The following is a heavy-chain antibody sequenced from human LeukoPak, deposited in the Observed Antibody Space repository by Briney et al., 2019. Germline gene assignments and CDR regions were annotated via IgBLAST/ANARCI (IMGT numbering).Heavy chain of an antibody. Sequence: PGGSLRLSCAASGFTFDDYGMSWVRQAPGKGLEWVSGINWNGGSTGYADSVKGRFTISRDNAKNSLYLQMNSLRAEDTALYYCAREVAVAGPIYYYYYYMDVWGKGTTVTVSS. CDR3: AREVAVAGPIYYYYYYMDV. CDR2: INWNGGST. J-gene: IGHJ6*03. CDR1: GFTFDDYG. V-gene: IGHV3-20*04. D-gene: IGHD6-19*01.